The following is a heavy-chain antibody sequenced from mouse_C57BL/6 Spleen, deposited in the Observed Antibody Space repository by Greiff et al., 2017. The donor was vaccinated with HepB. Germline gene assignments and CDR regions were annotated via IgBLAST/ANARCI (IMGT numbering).Heavy chain of an antibody. CDR1: GYTFTDYN. CDR3: ARWAPLGRIYYFDY. V-gene: IGHV1-22*01. D-gene: IGHD4-1*01. Sequence: EVQLQQSGPELVKPGASVKMSCKASGYTFTDYNMHWVKQSHGKSLEWIGYINPNNGGTSYNQKFKGKATLTVNKSSSTAYMELRSLTSEDSAVYYCARWAPLGRIYYFDYWGQGTTLTVSS. CDR2: INPNNGGT. J-gene: IGHJ2*01.